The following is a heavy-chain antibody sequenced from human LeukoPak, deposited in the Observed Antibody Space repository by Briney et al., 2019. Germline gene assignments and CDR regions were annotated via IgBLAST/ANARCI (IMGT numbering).Heavy chain of an antibody. CDR3: ARPRRTVDVVVPAGMDV. J-gene: IGHJ6*03. Sequence: PGGSLRLSCAASGFSFSGYGMYWVRQAPGKGLEWVAFIHYDGNGKYHADSVKGRFTISRDNSKNTLDLQMNSLRPEDTAVYHCARPRRTVDVVVPAGMDVWGKGTTVTVSS. D-gene: IGHD2-2*01. V-gene: IGHV3-30*02. CDR2: IHYDGNGK. CDR1: GFSFSGYG.